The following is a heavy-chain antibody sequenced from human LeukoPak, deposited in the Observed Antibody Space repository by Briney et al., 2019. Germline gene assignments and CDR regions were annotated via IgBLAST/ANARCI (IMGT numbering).Heavy chain of an antibody. J-gene: IGHJ4*02. V-gene: IGHV4-30-4*08. CDR2: IYYSGST. D-gene: IGHD3-10*01. CDR1: GGSISSGDDY. CDR3: ARGVGYYYGSGPSAFDY. Sequence: SQTLSLTCTVSGGSISSGDDYWSWIRQPPGKGLEWIGCIYYSGSTYYSPSLKSRVTISADTSKNQFSLRLSSVTAADTAMYYCARGVGYYYGSGPSAFDYWGQGTLVTVSS.